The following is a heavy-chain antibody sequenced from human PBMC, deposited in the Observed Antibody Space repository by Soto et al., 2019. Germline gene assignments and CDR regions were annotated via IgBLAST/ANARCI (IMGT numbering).Heavy chain of an antibody. J-gene: IGHJ4*02. CDR1: GFTFSSYA. Sequence: PGGSLRLSCAASGFTFSSYAMSWVRQAPGKGLEWVSAISGSGGSTYYADSVKGRFTISRDNSKNTLYLQMNSLRAEDTAVYYCAKGPYYYDSSGYSYSGQGTLVTVSS. CDR3: AKGPYYYDSSGYSY. CDR2: ISGSGGST. D-gene: IGHD3-22*01. V-gene: IGHV3-23*01.